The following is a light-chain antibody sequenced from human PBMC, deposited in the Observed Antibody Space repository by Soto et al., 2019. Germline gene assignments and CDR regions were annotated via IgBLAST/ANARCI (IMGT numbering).Light chain of an antibody. CDR3: QQRKNWQVT. J-gene: IGKJ5*01. CDR1: QSISSSF. V-gene: IGKV3D-20*02. Sequence: EIVLTQSPGILSLSPVERASLSCGASQSISSSFLAWYQQKPGQAPRLLIYGASSRATGIPDRFSGTGSETDFTLTISRLEPEDFAVYYCQQRKNWQVTFGQGTRLEIK. CDR2: GAS.